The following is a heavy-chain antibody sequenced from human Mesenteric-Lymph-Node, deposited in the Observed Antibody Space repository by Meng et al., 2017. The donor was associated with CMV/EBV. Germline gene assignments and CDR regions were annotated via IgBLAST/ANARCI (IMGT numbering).Heavy chain of an antibody. J-gene: IGHJ6*02. V-gene: IGHV4-59*01. CDR1: GGSISSYY. CDR2: IYYSGST. CDR3: AREPGYCSSTSCYTTRYYYYGMDV. Sequence: SETLSLTCTVSGGSISSYYWSWIRQPPGKGLEWIGYIYYSGSTNYNPSLKSRVTISVDTSKNQFSLKLSSVTAADTAVYYCAREPGYCSSTSCYTTRYYYYGMDVWGQGTTVTVSS. D-gene: IGHD2-2*02.